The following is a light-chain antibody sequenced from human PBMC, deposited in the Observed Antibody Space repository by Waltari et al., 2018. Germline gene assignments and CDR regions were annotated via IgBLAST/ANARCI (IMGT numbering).Light chain of an antibody. CDR2: QDS. CDR1: KLGDKY. Sequence: SYEPTQPPSVSVSPGQTASITCSGDKLGDKYACWYQQRPGQSPVLVIYQDSKRPSGIPERFSGSNSGNTATLTISGTQAMDEADYYCQAWDSSAVVFGGGTKLTVL. J-gene: IGLJ2*01. CDR3: QAWDSSAVV. V-gene: IGLV3-1*01.